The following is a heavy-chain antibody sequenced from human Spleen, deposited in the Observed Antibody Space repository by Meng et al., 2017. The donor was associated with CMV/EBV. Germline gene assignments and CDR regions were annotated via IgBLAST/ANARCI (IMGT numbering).Heavy chain of an antibody. Sequence: GESLKISCVASGFPFSTYAMSWVRQAPGKGLDWVSHISSSTYYADSVKGRFTISRDNSKNTLYLQMNSLRAEDTAVYYCAKIPYSSSPFYFDYWGQGTLVTVSS. CDR3: AKIPYSSSPFYFDY. J-gene: IGHJ4*02. CDR1: GFPFSTYA. V-gene: IGHV3-23*03. D-gene: IGHD6-13*01. CDR2: ISSST.